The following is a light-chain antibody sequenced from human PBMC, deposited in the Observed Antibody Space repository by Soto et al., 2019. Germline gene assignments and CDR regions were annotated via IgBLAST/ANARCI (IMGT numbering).Light chain of an antibody. J-gene: IGKJ3*01. CDR3: QKYSSVPV. CDR1: QGIRNF. CDR2: AAS. Sequence: DIPMTQSPPSLSASVGDRVTITCRASQGIRNFVAWYQQKPGKAPKLLSYAASTLQSGVPSRFSGSGSGTAFTLTINSLQPEDVATYSCQKYSSVPVFGPGTKVEI. V-gene: IGKV1-27*01.